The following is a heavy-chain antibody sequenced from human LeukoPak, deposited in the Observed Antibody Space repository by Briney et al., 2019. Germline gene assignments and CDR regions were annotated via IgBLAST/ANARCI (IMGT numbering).Heavy chain of an antibody. Sequence: GGSLRLSCAASGFTFSSYGMHWVRQAPGKGLEWVAFIRYDGSNKYYADSVKGRFTISRDNSKNTLYLQMNSLRAEDTAVYYCAKGTMTAEYFQHWGQGTLVTVSS. CDR1: GFTFSSYG. V-gene: IGHV3-30*02. J-gene: IGHJ1*01. CDR2: IRYDGSNK. CDR3: AKGTMTAEYFQH. D-gene: IGHD2-2*01.